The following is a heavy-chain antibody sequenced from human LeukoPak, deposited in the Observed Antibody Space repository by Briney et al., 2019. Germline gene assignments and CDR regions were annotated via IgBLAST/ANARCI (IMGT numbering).Heavy chain of an antibody. J-gene: IGHJ4*02. D-gene: IGHD5-18*01. CDR1: GYTFTGYY. Sequence: GASVKVSCKASGYTFTGYYMHWVRQAPGQGLEWMGWINPNSGGTNYAQKFQGRVTMTRDTSISTAYMELSRLRSDDTAVYYCAKSARRWIQLWARGLEYYFDYWGQGTLVTVSS. V-gene: IGHV1-2*02. CDR2: INPNSGGT. CDR3: AKSARRWIQLWARGLEYYFDY.